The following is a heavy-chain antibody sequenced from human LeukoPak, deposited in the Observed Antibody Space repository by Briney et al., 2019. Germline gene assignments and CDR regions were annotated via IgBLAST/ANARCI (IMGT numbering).Heavy chain of an antibody. CDR3: AKGAMARGVLDY. D-gene: IGHD3-10*01. V-gene: IGHV3-23*01. CDR1: GFPFSSHG. CDR2: ISNSGEST. Sequence: GGSLRLSCAGSGFPFSSHGMNWVRQAPGKGLEWVSTISNSGESTYYADSVKGRFTISRDNSKNTLFLQMNSLRAEDTAVYYCAKGAMARGVLDYWGQGTLVTVSS. J-gene: IGHJ4*02.